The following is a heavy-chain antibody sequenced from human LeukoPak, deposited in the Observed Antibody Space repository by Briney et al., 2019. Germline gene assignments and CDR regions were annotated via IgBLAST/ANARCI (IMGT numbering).Heavy chain of an antibody. Sequence: SETLSVTCTVSGGSIISSSYYWGWIRQPPGKGLEWIGSIYYSGSTYYNPSLKSRVTISVDTSKNQFSLKLSSVTAADTAVYYCASYCSSTSCYDFEYFQHWGQGTLVTVSS. J-gene: IGHJ1*01. CDR2: IYYSGST. D-gene: IGHD2-2*01. CDR1: GGSIISSSYY. V-gene: IGHV4-39*01. CDR3: ASYCSSTSCYDFEYFQH.